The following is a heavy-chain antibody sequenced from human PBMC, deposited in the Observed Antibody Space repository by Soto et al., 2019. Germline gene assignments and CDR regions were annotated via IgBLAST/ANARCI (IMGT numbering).Heavy chain of an antibody. Sequence: ASVKVSCKASGYTFTSYGISWVRQAPGQGLEWMGWISAYNGNTNYAQKLQGRVTMTEDTSTDTAYMELSSLRSEDTAVYYCATVALGSGSYSVPGGFDYWGQGTLVTVSS. J-gene: IGHJ4*02. D-gene: IGHD3-10*01. CDR3: ATVALGSGSYSVPGGFDY. CDR2: ISAYNGNT. V-gene: IGHV1-18*01. CDR1: GYTFTSYG.